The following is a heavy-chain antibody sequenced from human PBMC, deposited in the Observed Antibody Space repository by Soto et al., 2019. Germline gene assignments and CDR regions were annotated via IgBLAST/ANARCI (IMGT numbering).Heavy chain of an antibody. D-gene: IGHD1-1*01. CDR3: ARVRGTGTPYYYGMDV. J-gene: IGHJ6*02. V-gene: IGHV3-33*01. CDR2: IWYDGSNK. CDR1: GFTFISYG. Sequence: WGSLRLSCAASGFTFISYGIHFFRHSPWKWLEWVAVIWYDGSNKCYADSVKGRFTISRDNSKNTLYLQMNSLRAEDTAVYYCARVRGTGTPYYYGMDVWGQGTTVTVSS.